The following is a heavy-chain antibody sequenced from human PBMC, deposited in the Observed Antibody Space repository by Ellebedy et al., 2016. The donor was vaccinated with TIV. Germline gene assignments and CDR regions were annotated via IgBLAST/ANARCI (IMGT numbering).Heavy chain of an antibody. CDR2: IYYSGST. Sequence: MPSETLSLTCTVSGGSISSGGYYWSWIRQHPGKGLEWIGYIYYSGSTYYNPSLKSRVTISVDTSKNQFSLKLSSVTAAATAVYYCAREGQLGIDYWGQGTLVTVSS. D-gene: IGHD7-27*01. J-gene: IGHJ4*02. CDR3: AREGQLGIDY. V-gene: IGHV4-31*03. CDR1: GGSISSGGYY.